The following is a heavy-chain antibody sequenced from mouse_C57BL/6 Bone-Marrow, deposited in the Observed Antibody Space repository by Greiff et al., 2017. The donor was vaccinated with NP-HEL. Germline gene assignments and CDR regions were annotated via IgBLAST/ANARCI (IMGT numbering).Heavy chain of an antibody. D-gene: IGHD2-5*01. V-gene: IGHV14-4*01. J-gene: IGHJ3*01. CDR1: GFNIKDDY. CDR3: TTWDSNFAY. CDR2: IDPENGDT. Sequence: VQLKESGAELVRPGASVKLSCTASGFNIKDDYMHWVKQRPEQGLEWIGGIDPENGDTEYASKFQGKATITADTSSNTAYLQLSSLTSEDTAVYYCTTWDSNFAYWGQGTLVTVSA.